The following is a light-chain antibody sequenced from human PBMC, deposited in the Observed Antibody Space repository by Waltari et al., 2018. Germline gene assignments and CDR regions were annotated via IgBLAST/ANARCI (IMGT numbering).Light chain of an antibody. CDR2: DAS. Sequence: EVVLTQSPATLSLSPGDRATPSCRASQSVSINLAWYQQKPGQAPRLLIYDASNRATGIPARFSGSGSGTDFTLTISSLEPEDFAVYYCQQRSSWPPRISFGPGTKVNIK. CDR1: QSVSIN. V-gene: IGKV3-11*01. J-gene: IGKJ3*01. CDR3: QQRSSWPPRIS.